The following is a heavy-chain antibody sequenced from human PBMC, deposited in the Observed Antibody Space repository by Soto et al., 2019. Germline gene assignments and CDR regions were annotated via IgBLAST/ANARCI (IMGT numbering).Heavy chain of an antibody. CDR1: GGTFSTFG. CDR2: IIPFFGTA. D-gene: IGHD3-16*01. J-gene: IGHJ4*02. Sequence: QVQLVQSGAEVKKTGSSVKVSCKTSGGTFSTFGISWVRQAPGQGLEWMGGIIPFFGTAEYSQKFEDRITSTADESTNTVYMDLRSLTSEDTAIYYCARTAPMDAGDKYYYDFWGQGALVTVSS. CDR3: ARTAPMDAGDKYYYDF. V-gene: IGHV1-69*01.